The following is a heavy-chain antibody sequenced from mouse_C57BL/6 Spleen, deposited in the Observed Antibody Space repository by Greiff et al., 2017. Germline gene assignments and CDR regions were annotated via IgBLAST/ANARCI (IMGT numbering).Heavy chain of an antibody. D-gene: IGHD2-1*01. CDR3: ARGFYYGNYYAMDY. Sequence: EVQLQQSGPELVKPGASVKISCKASGYSFTDYNMNWVKQSNGKSLEWIGVINPNYGTNSYNQKFKGKATLTVDQSSSTAYMQLNSLTSEDSAVYYCARGFYYGNYYAMDYWGQGTSVTVSS. J-gene: IGHJ4*01. V-gene: IGHV1-39*01. CDR2: INPNYGTN. CDR1: GYSFTDYN.